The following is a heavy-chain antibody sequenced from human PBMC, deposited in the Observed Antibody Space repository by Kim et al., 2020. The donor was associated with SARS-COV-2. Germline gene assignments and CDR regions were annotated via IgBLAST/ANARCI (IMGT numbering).Heavy chain of an antibody. J-gene: IGHJ6*02. CDR2: FDPEDGET. CDR3: ATMDTAMVIYYYYGMDV. CDR1: GYTLTELS. D-gene: IGHD5-18*01. Sequence: ASVKVSCKVSGYTLTELSMHWVRQAPGKGLEWMGGFDPEDGETIYAQKFQGRVTMTEDTSTDTAYMELSSLRSEDTAVYYCATMDTAMVIYYYYGMDVWGQGTTVTVSS. V-gene: IGHV1-24*01.